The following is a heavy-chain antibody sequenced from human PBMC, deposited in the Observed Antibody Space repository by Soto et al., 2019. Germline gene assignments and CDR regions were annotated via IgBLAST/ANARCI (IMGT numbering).Heavy chain of an antibody. CDR2: IDWDDDK. J-gene: IGHJ6*03. CDR3: ARSGAGGYYYYYYIDV. V-gene: IGHV2-70*11. Sequence: SGPTLVNPTQTLTLTCTFSGFSLSTSGMCVSWIRQPPGKALEWLARIDWDDDKYYSTSLKTRLTISKDTSKNQVVLTMTNMDPVDTATYYCARSGAGGYYYYYYIDVWGKGTTVTVSS. D-gene: IGHD3-10*01. CDR1: GFSLSTSGMC.